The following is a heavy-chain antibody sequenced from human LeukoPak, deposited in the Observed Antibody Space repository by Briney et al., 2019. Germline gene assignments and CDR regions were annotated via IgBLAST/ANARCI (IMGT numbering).Heavy chain of an antibody. J-gene: IGHJ5*02. CDR3: AREDYYGSGSYCFDP. V-gene: IGHV3-23*01. CDR1: GFTFSNYA. D-gene: IGHD3-10*01. CDR2: ISDSGGST. Sequence: GGSLRLSCAASGFTFSNYALSWVRQAPGKGLEWVSTISDSGGSTHYADSVKGRFTISRDNSKKTLYLQVSSLRAEDTAVYYCAREDYYGSGSYCFDPWGQGTLVTVSS.